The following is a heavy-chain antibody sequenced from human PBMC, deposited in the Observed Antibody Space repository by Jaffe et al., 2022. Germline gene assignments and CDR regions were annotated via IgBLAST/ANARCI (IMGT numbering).Heavy chain of an antibody. J-gene: IGHJ3*02. V-gene: IGHV4-34*01. Sequence: QVQLQQWGAGLLKPSETLSLTCAVYGGSFSGYYWSWIRQPPGKGLEWIGEINHSGSTNYNPSLKSRVTISVDTSKNQFSLKLSSVTAADTAVYYCARGGVVPAAISHDAFDIWGQGTMVTVSS. CDR3: ARGGVVPAAISHDAFDI. CDR1: GGSFSGYY. D-gene: IGHD2-2*01. CDR2: INHSGST.